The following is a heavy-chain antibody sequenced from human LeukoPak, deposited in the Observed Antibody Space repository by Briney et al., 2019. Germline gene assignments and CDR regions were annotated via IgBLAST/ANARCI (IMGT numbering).Heavy chain of an antibody. J-gene: IGHJ4*02. V-gene: IGHV3-30*02. D-gene: IGHD1-26*01. CDR3: ASGGTYSGYFSY. CDR2: IRADGSNK. CDR1: GFTFSSYG. Sequence: GGSLRLSCAASGFTFSSYGMHWVRQAPGKGLEWVAFIRADGSNKYYADSVKGRFTISRDNSKNTLYMQMNSLRPEDTAVYYCASGGTYSGYFSYWGQGTLVIVSS.